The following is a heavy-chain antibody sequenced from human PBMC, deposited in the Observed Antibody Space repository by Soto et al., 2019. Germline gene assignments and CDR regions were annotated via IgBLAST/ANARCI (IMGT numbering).Heavy chain of an antibody. CDR1: GFTFSSYA. CDR2: ISGSGGST. Sequence: GGSLRLSCAASGFTFSSYAMSWVRQAPGKGLEWVSAISGSGGSTYYADSVKGRFTISRDNSKNTLYLQMNSLRAEDTAVYYCAKDLDEITPGVVAAMGWFDPWGQGTLVTVSS. D-gene: IGHD2-15*01. J-gene: IGHJ5*02. CDR3: AKDLDEITPGVVAAMGWFDP. V-gene: IGHV3-23*01.